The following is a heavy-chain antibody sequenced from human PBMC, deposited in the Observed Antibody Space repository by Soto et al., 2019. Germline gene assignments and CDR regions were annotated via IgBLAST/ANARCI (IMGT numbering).Heavy chain of an antibody. V-gene: IGHV3-9*01. CDR2: ISWNSGSI. CDR1: GFTFDDYA. D-gene: IGHD2-2*01. CDR3: AKAYCSSTSCPNYYYYGMDV. J-gene: IGHJ6*02. Sequence: GGSLRLSCAASGFTFDDYAMHWVRQAPGKGLEWVSGISWNSGSIGYADSVKGRFTISRDNAKNSLYLQMNSLRAEDTALYYCAKAYCSSTSCPNYYYYGMDVWGQGTTVTVS.